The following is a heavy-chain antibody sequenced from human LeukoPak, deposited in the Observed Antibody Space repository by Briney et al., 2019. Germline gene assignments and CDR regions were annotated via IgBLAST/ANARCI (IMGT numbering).Heavy chain of an antibody. Sequence: ASVKVSCKASGYTFTSYGISWVRQAPGQGLEWMGWISAYNGNTNYAQKLQGRVTMTTDTSTSTAYMELRSLRSDDTAVYYCARATGIAVAAAFDYWGQGTLVTVSS. CDR2: ISAYNGNT. CDR3: ARATGIAVAAAFDY. D-gene: IGHD6-19*01. CDR1: GYTFTSYG. V-gene: IGHV1-18*01. J-gene: IGHJ4*02.